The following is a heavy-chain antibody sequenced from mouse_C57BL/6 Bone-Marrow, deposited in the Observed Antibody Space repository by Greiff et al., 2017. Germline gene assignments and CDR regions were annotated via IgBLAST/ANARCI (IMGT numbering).Heavy chain of an antibody. J-gene: IGHJ2*01. V-gene: IGHV1-69*01. Sequence: QVQLQQPGAELVLPGASVKLSCKASGYTFTSYWMHWVKQRPGQGLELIGEIDPSDSYTNYNQKFKGKSTLTVDKSSSTAYMQLSSLTSEDSAVYYCARGTPYDYDNYWGQGTTLTVSS. CDR3: ARGTPYDYDNY. D-gene: IGHD2-4*01. CDR1: GYTFTSYW. CDR2: IDPSDSYT.